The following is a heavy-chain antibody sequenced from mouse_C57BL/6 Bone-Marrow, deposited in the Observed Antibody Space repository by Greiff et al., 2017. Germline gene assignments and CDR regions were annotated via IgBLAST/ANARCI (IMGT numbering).Heavy chain of an antibody. CDR1: GFSFNTYA. D-gene: IGHD1-1*01. Sequence: EVQGVESGGGLVQPKGSLKLSCAASGFSFNTYAMNWVRQAPGKGLEWVARIRSKSNNYATYYADSVKDRFTISRDDSESMLYLQMNNLKTEDTAMYYCVRQGYYGLAYWGQGTLVTVSA. CDR3: VRQGYYGLAY. V-gene: IGHV10-1*01. CDR2: IRSKSNNYAT. J-gene: IGHJ3*01.